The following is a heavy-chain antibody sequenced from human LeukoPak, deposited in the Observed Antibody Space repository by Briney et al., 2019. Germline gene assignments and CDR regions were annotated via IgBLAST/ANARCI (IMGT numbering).Heavy chain of an antibody. CDR2: IYSGGST. CDR1: GFTVSSNY. CDR3: ARGRGAAAGTSGYYFDY. Sequence: PGGSLRLSCAASGFTVSSNYMSWVRQAPGKGLEWVSPIYSGGSTYYADSVKGRFTISRDNSKNTLYLQVNSLRAEDTAVYYCARGRGAAAGTSGYYFDYWGQGTLVTVSS. V-gene: IGHV3-53*01. D-gene: IGHD6-13*01. J-gene: IGHJ4*02.